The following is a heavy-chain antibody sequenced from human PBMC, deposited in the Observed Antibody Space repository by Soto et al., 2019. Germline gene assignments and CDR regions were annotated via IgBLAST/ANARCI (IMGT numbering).Heavy chain of an antibody. Sequence: ASVKVSCKASGGTFSSYTITWVRQAPGQGLEWMGRIIPILGIANYAQKFQGRVTITRDTSASTAYMELSSLRSEDTAVYYCARSIVVVTAADYWGQGTLVTV. CDR1: GGTFSSYT. CDR3: ARSIVVVTAADY. CDR2: IIPILGIA. V-gene: IGHV1-69*02. J-gene: IGHJ4*02. D-gene: IGHD2-21*02.